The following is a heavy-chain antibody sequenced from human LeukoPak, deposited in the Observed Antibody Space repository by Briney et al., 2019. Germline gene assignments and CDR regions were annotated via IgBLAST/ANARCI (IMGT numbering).Heavy chain of an antibody. V-gene: IGHV3-74*01. Sequence: GGSLRLSCAASGFTFRTYGMHWVRQAPGKGLVWVSHINGDGSWTTYADSVKGRFTISKDNAKNTVYLQMNNLRAEDTAVYYCVSFYETYWGRGTLVTVSS. D-gene: IGHD2-2*01. J-gene: IGHJ4*02. CDR1: GFTFRTYG. CDR3: VSFYETY. CDR2: INGDGSWT.